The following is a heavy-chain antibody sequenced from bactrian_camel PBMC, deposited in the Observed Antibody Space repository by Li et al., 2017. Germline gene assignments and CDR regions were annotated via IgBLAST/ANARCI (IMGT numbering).Heavy chain of an antibody. D-gene: IGHD2*01. CDR3: ANANYLVPHIY. Sequence: VQLVESGGGLVQPGGSLRLSCAASGFTFSNRGIAWARQAPGKGLEWVSGIESGGSSTSYIDSVKGRFTISRGNAKNTLYLQLNSLKTVDTAMYYCANANYLVPHIYWGQGTQVTVS. J-gene: IGHJ4*01. CDR2: IESGGSST. V-gene: IGHV3S40*01. CDR1: GFTFSNRG.